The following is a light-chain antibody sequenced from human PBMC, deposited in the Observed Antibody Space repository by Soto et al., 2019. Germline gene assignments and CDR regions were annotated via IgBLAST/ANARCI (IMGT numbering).Light chain of an antibody. V-gene: IGLV1-44*01. Sequence: QSVLTQPPSASETPRQTVSISCSGSNSNIASNTVNWYQHLPGTAPKLLIYYNNQRPSGVPDRFSGYKSGTSASLAISGLQSEDESDYYCAAWDDTLKRYVFGTGTKVTVL. CDR1: NSNIASNT. CDR3: AAWDDTLKRYV. CDR2: YNN. J-gene: IGLJ1*01.